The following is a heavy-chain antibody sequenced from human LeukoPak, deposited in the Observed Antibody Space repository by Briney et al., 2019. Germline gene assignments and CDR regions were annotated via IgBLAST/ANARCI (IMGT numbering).Heavy chain of an antibody. Sequence: GGSLRLSCAASGFTFSSYGMHWVRQAPGKGLGWVAFIRYDGSNKYYADSVKGRFTISRDNSKNTLYLQMNSLRAEDTAVYYCAKDPPYYDFWSGSFDYWGQGTLVTVSS. J-gene: IGHJ4*02. CDR2: IRYDGSNK. CDR1: GFTFSSYG. D-gene: IGHD3-3*01. V-gene: IGHV3-30*02. CDR3: AKDPPYYDFWSGSFDY.